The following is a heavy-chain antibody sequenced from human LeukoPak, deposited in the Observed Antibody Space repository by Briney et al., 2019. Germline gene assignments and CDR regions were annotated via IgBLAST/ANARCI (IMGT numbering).Heavy chain of an antibody. J-gene: IGHJ4*02. D-gene: IGHD6-19*01. CDR1: GGSISSSPYY. CDR3: ARHASVDGNWPRPLDY. Sequence: SETLSLTCTVSGGSISSSPYYWGWIRQPPGKGLEWVGNIYYSGSTYYNPSLKTRDTISVDTSKNQFSLELTSVTAADTAVYYCARHASVDGNWPRPLDYWGQGSLVTVSS. V-gene: IGHV4-39*01. CDR2: IYYSGST.